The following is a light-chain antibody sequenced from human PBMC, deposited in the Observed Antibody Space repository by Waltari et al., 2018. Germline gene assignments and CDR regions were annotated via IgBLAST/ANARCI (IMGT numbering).Light chain of an antibody. CDR1: SIGSKS. CDR2: YDS. V-gene: IGLV3-21*04. Sequence: SYVVTQSPSVSVAPGETARITCGGDSIGSKSVNWYQQRPCQAPAMVISYDSDRPSGIPERFSGSNSGNTATLTISWVEAEDEADYYCLVWHSTIDHQGVFGGGTKLTVL. CDR3: LVWHSTIDHQGV. J-gene: IGLJ2*01.